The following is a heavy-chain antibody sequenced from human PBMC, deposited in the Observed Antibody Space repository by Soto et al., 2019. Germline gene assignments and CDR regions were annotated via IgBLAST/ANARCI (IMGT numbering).Heavy chain of an antibody. CDR3: ARYSGKYQGPIDY. J-gene: IGHJ4*02. Sequence: QVQLVESGGGVVQPGRSLRLSCAASGFTFSHYGIHWVRQAPGKGLEWLAVISYDGSNKHYADSVKGRFTVSRDNPKNTLYQQMNSLRAEETAVYFWARYSGKYQGPIDYWGQGTLVTVSS. V-gene: IGHV3-30*03. CDR2: ISYDGSNK. D-gene: IGHD1-26*01. CDR1: GFTFSHYG.